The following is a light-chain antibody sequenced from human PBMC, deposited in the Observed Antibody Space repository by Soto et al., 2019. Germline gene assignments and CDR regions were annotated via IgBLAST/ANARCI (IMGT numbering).Light chain of an antibody. J-gene: IGKJ2*01. CDR1: DSVLYTSNNKNY. Sequence: IVMTQSPDSLAVSLGERATINCKSSDSVLYTSNNKNYMGWYQRRPGQPPKLLISWASTRESGVPDRFSGSGSETDFTLTINNLQAEDVAVYYCQQYYSTLPYTFGQGNKMEIK. V-gene: IGKV4-1*01. CDR3: QQYYSTLPYT. CDR2: WAS.